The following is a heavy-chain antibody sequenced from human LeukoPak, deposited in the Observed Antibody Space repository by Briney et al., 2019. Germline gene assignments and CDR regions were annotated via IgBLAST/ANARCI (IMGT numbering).Heavy chain of an antibody. V-gene: IGHV4-39*01. J-gene: IGHJ3*02. CDR3: ASHQRHCSGGSCYFGAFDI. D-gene: IGHD2-15*01. CDR1: GGSVSSSSYY. Sequence: SETLSLTCTFSGGSVSSSSYYWGWIRQPPGEGLEWIGSVYYSGNTYYNPSLKSRVTISVDTSKNQFSLKLTSVTAADTAVYYCASHQRHCSGGSCYFGAFDIWGQGTMVTVSS. CDR2: VYYSGNT.